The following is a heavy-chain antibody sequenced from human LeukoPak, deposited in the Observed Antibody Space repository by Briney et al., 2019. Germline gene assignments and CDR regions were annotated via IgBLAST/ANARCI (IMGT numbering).Heavy chain of an antibody. D-gene: IGHD5-12*01. Sequence: KPSETLSLTCTVSGGSISSYYWSWIRQPPGKGLEWIGYIYNSGSTNYNPSLKSRVTISVDTSKNKISLKLSSVTAADTAVYYCARDRYSGYDFHYWGQGTLSPSPQ. V-gene: IGHV4-59*01. CDR2: IYNSGST. CDR3: ARDRYSGYDFHY. CDR1: GGSISSYY. J-gene: IGHJ4*02.